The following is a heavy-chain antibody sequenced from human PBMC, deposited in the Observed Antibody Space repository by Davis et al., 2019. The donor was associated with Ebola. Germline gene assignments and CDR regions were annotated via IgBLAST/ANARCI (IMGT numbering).Heavy chain of an antibody. CDR2: ISGSGGSA. Sequence: PGGSLRLSCAASGFTFSSYAMSWVRQAPGKGLEWVSGISGSGGSAYYADSVRGRFTISRDNSKNTLYLQMNSLRAEDTAVYYCARGHLTGPLFDYYYGMDVWGQGTTVTVSS. CDR1: GFTFSSYA. D-gene: IGHD7-27*01. J-gene: IGHJ6*02. CDR3: ARGHLTGPLFDYYYGMDV. V-gene: IGHV3-23*01.